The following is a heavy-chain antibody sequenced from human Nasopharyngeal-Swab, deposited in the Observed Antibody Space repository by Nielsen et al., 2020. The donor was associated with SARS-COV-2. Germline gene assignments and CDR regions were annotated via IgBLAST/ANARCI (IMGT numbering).Heavy chain of an antibody. CDR1: GFTFDDYA. CDR2: ISWNSGSI. V-gene: IGHV3-9*01. CDR3: AKAQSISPMVCAVPFDY. J-gene: IGHJ4*02. D-gene: IGHD2-8*01. Sequence: SLKISCAASGFTFDDYAMHWVRQPPGKGLEWVSGISWNSGSIGYADSVKGRFTISRDNAKNSLYLQMNSLRAEDTALYYCAKAQSISPMVCAVPFDYWGQGTLVTVSS.